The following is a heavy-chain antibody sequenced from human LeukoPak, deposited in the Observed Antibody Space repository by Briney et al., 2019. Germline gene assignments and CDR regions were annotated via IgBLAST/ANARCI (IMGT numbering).Heavy chain of an antibody. Sequence: SETLSLTCTVSGGSISSYYWSWIRQPPGKGLEWIGYIYYSGSTNYNPSLKSRVTISIDTSKNQFSLKLSSVTAADTAVYYCGSRSAYGSGSYYNYYYYYMDVWGKGTTVTVSS. D-gene: IGHD3-10*01. CDR1: GGSISSYY. CDR3: GSRSAYGSGSYYNYYYYYMDV. V-gene: IGHV4-59*01. J-gene: IGHJ6*03. CDR2: IYYSGST.